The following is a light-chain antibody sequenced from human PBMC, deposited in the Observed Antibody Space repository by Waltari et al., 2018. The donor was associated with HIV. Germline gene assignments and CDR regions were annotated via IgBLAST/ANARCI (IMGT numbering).Light chain of an antibody. CDR2: DAS. V-gene: IGKV1-33*01. CDR3: QQYDNLAPIT. CDR1: QDISKY. Sequence: DIQMTQSPSSLSASVGVTVTITCQASQDISKYLNWYQQKPGKAPKLLIYDASNLEIGVPSRFSGSGSGTDFTFTISSLQPEDIATYYCQQYDNLAPITFGQGTRLEIK. J-gene: IGKJ5*01.